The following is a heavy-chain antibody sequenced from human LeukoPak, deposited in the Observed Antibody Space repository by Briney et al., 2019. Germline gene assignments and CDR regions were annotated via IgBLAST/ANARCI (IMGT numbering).Heavy chain of an antibody. V-gene: IGHV3-7*01. CDR3: ASTTKDIVLMVYAAYYYYYMDV. CDR1: GFTFSSYW. D-gene: IGHD2-8*01. CDR2: IKQDGSEK. J-gene: IGHJ6*03. Sequence: GGSLRLSCAASGFTFSSYWMSWVRQAPGTGLEWVANIKQDGSEKYYVDSVKGRFTISRDNAKNSLYLQMNSLRAEDTAVYYCASTTKDIVLMVYAAYYYYYMDVWGKGTTVTVSS.